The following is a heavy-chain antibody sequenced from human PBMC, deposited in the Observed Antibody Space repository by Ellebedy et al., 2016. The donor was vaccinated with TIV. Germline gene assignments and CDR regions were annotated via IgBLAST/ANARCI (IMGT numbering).Heavy chain of an antibody. CDR2: IFYSGST. CDR1: GGSISSYY. Sequence: MPSETLSLTCTVSGGSISSYYWSWIRQPPGKGLEWVGYIFYSGSTNYNPSLKSRVTISVDTSKNQFSLKLSSVTAADTAVYYCARAEPHRYGGAFDYWGQGTLVTVSS. CDR3: ARAEPHRYGGAFDY. J-gene: IGHJ4*02. V-gene: IGHV4-59*01. D-gene: IGHD2-21*01.